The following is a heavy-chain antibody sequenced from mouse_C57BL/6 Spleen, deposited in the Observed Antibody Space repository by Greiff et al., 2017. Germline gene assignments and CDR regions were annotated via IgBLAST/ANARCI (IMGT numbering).Heavy chain of an antibody. V-gene: IGHV5-4*03. D-gene: IGHD2-1*01. J-gene: IGHJ1*03. Sequence: EVKLVESGGGLVKPGGSLKLSCAASGFTFSSYAMSWVRQTPEKRLEWVATISDGGSYTYYPDNVKGRFTISRDNAKNNLYLQMSHLKSEDTAMYYCARVGNYNFCYFDVWGTGTTVTVSS. CDR1: GFTFSSYA. CDR2: ISDGGSYT. CDR3: ARVGNYNFCYFDV.